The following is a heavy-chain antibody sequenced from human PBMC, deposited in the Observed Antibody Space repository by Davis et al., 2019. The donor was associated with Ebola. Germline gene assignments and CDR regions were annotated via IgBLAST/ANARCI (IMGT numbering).Heavy chain of an antibody. V-gene: IGHV4-34*01. CDR2: INHSGST. CDR1: GGSFSGYY. J-gene: IGHJ6*02. Sequence: PGGSLRLSCAVYGGSFSGYYWSWIRQPPGKGLEWIGEINHSGSTNYNPSLKSRVTISVDTSKNQFSLKLSSVTAADTAVYYCARGSGCSSTSCYTPYYYGMDVWGQGTTVTVSS. CDR3: ARGSGCSSTSCYTPYYYGMDV. D-gene: IGHD2-2*02.